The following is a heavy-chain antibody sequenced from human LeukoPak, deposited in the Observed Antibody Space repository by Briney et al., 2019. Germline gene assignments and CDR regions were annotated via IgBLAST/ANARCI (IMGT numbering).Heavy chain of an antibody. CDR3: ARKAQYNGHYPLDY. J-gene: IGHJ4*02. CDR2: TSDRGDYT. Sequence: RGSLRLSCAASGVTLSSYAMSWARQAPGKGLEWVSGTSDRGDYTYYADSVKGRFTISRDSSKNTLFLQMNSLRAEDTALYFCARKAQYNGHYPLDYWGQGTLVTVSS. CDR1: GVTLSSYA. D-gene: IGHD1-7*01. V-gene: IGHV3-23*01.